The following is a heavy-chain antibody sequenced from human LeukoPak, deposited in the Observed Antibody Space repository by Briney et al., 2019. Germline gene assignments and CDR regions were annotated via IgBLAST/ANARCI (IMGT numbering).Heavy chain of an antibody. D-gene: IGHD3-22*01. CDR1: GFTFSSYA. CDR3: ARETYYYDSSGYYYPNYFDY. J-gene: IGHJ4*02. CDR2: ISSSSSII. V-gene: IGHV3-48*04. Sequence: GGSLRLSCAASGFTFSSYAMNWVRQAPGKGLEWVSFISSSSSIIHHADSVKGRFTISRDNAKNSLYLQMNSLRAEDTAVYYCARETYYYDSSGYYYPNYFDYWGQGTLVTVSS.